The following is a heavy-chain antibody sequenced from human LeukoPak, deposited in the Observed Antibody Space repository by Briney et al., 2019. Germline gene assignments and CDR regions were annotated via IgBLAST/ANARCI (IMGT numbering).Heavy chain of an antibody. CDR3: ARDYGGYSSSWGPYYYFDY. D-gene: IGHD6-6*01. CDR1: GFTFSSYS. J-gene: IGHJ4*02. CDR2: ISSSSSNI. Sequence: GGSLRHSCAASGFTFSSYSMHWVRQAPGKGLEWVSYISSSSSNIYYADSVKGRFTMSRDNAKNTLYLQMTRLRAEDTAVYYCARDYGGYSSSWGPYYYFDYWGQGTLVTVSS. V-gene: IGHV3-48*04.